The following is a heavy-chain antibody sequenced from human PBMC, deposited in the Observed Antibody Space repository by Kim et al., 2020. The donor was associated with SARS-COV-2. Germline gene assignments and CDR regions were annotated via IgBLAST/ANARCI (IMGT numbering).Heavy chain of an antibody. CDR2: IIPIFGTS. V-gene: IGHV1-69*13. D-gene: IGHD3-3*01. CDR1: GGTFSSYA. Sequence: SVKVSCKASGGTFSSYAISWVRQAPGQGLEWMGGIIPIFGTSNYAQKFQGRVTITADESTSTAYMELSSLRSEDTAVYYCARVRFLEWLFAYYYYGMDVWGQGTTVTVSS. J-gene: IGHJ6*02. CDR3: ARVRFLEWLFAYYYYGMDV.